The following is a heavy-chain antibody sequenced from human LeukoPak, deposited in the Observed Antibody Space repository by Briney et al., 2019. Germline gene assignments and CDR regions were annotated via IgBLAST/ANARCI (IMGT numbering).Heavy chain of an antibody. CDR1: GGSISTYS. Sequence: SETLSLTCTVSGGSISTYSWSWIRQPPGKGQEWIGYIYYSGTPNYNSSLKSRVTISVDTSKNQFSLKLSSVTAADTAVYYCARLDSSGYYVDYWGQGTLVTVSS. J-gene: IGHJ4*02. CDR2: IYYSGTP. CDR3: ARLDSSGYYVDY. V-gene: IGHV4-59*08. D-gene: IGHD3-22*01.